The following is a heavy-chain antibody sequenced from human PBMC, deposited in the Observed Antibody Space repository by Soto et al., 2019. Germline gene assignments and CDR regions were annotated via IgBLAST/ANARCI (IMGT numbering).Heavy chain of an antibody. CDR1: GFTFRSYA. Sequence: GGSLRLSXAASGFTFRSYAMNWVRPPPGKGLEWLAVISYGGRNKYYADSVKGRFTMSRDNSKNTLFLEMNSLRGEDTAVYYCARDLNSPMAYGNYLDFWGQGTLVTVSS. CDR3: ARDLNSPMAYGNYLDF. J-gene: IGHJ4*02. D-gene: IGHD3-10*01. V-gene: IGHV3-30*01. CDR2: ISYGGRNK.